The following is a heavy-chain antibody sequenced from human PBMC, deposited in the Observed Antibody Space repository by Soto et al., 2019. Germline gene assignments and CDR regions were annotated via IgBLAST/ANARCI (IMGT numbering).Heavy chain of an antibody. J-gene: IGHJ4*02. D-gene: IGHD5-18*01. CDR3: AKDHGVVTWIQPRTGIDY. Sequence: PGGSLRLSCAASGFTFSSYGMHWVRQAPGKGLEWVALISYDGSNKYYTDSVKGRFTISRDNSKNTLYLQMDSLRAEDTAIYYCAKDHGVVTWIQPRTGIDYWGQGTLVTVSS. CDR2: ISYDGSNK. V-gene: IGHV3-30*18. CDR1: GFTFSSYG.